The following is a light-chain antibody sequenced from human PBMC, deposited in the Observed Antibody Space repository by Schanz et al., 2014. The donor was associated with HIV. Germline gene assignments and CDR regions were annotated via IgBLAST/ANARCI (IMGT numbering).Light chain of an antibody. J-gene: IGKJ3*01. CDR1: QIIGTN. CDR3: QQYGASPFT. CDR2: DAS. V-gene: IGKV3-15*01. Sequence: ERVMTQSPATLSVSPGERATLSCRASQIIGTNLAWYQQRPGQAPSLLIFDASTRATGVPDRFNGGGSGTEFTLTISRLEPEDFAVYYCQQYGASPFTFGPGTTVGIK.